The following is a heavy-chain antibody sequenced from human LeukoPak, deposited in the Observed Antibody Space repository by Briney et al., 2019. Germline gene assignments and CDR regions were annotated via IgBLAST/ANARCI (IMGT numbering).Heavy chain of an antibody. CDR2: IWYDGSNK. D-gene: IGHD6-13*01. CDR1: EFTFSSYG. Sequence: GGSLRLSCAASEFTFSSYGMHWVRQAPGKGLEWVAVIWYDGSNKYYADSVKGRFTISRDNAKNSLYLQMNSLRAEDTAVYFCARENVAAAGIDYWGQGTLVTVSS. CDR3: ARENVAAAGIDY. J-gene: IGHJ4*02. V-gene: IGHV3-33*01.